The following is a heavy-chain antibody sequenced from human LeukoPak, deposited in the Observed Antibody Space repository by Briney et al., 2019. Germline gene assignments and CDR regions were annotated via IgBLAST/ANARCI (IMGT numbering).Heavy chain of an antibody. CDR3: AKGTSLWFGVFGMDV. CDR1: GFTFSSYG. J-gene: IGHJ6*02. D-gene: IGHD3-10*01. V-gene: IGHV3-30*18. Sequence: GGSLRLSCAASGFTFSSYGMHWVRQAPGKGLEWVAVISYDGSNKYYADSVKGRFTISRDNSKNTLYLQMNSLRAEDTAVYYCAKGTSLWFGVFGMDVWGQGTTVTVSS. CDR2: ISYDGSNK.